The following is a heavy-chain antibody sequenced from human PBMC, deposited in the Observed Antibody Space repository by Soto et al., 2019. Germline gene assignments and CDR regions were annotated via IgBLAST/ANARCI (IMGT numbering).Heavy chain of an antibody. CDR2: INPSGGST. CDR1: GYTFTNYY. J-gene: IGHJ6*02. D-gene: IGHD3-10*01. Sequence: GASVKVSCKASGYTFTNYYMHWVRQAPGQGLEWMGIINPSGGSTSYAQKFQGRVTMTRDTSTSTVYMELSSLRSEDTDVYYCARDPSLITMVRGVIITDYYYGMDVWGQGTTVTVSS. V-gene: IGHV1-46*01. CDR3: ARDPSLITMVRGVIITDYYYGMDV.